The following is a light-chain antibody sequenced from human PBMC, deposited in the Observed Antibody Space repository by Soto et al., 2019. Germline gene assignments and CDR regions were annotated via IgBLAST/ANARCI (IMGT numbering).Light chain of an antibody. CDR2: STS. V-gene: IGLV8-61*01. J-gene: IGLJ1*01. CDR3: ALFMGNGISV. CDR1: SGSVSTANN. Sequence: QTVGTEESSCSVSPGGTVTLTCGLISGSVSTANNPNWYQQTPGQAPRTLIYSTSTRSSGVPDRFSGSILGNKAALTITGAQADDESDYYCALFMGNGISVFGTGTKVTVL.